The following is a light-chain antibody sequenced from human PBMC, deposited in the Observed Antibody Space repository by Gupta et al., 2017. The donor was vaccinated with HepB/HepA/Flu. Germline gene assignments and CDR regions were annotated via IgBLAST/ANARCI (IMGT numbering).Light chain of an antibody. Sequence: DIVLTQSPGTLSLSLGERATLSCRASQSVTSNYLAWYQQKPGQAPRLLIYGTSSRATGIPERFSGTGSGADFTLTINRLEPEDFAVYYCQHYGTSPRAFGQGTKVEIK. CDR2: GTS. V-gene: IGKV3-20*01. J-gene: IGKJ1*01. CDR1: QSVTSNY. CDR3: QHYGTSPRA.